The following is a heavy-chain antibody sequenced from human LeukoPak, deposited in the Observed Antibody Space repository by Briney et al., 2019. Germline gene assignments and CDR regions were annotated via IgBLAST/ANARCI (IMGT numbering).Heavy chain of an antibody. D-gene: IGHD1-26*01. CDR2: ITSHSQLT. CDR3: AKDRIPDGMWEVDY. Sequence: PGGSLRLSCVASGFDFNIYAMDWVRQAPGKGLESVSGITSHSQLTYYADSVKGRFTIYRDNSKNTLYLQMNSLRAEDTALYFCAKDRIPDGMWEVDYWGQGTPVTVSS. CDR1: GFDFNIYA. V-gene: IGHV3-23*01. J-gene: IGHJ4*02.